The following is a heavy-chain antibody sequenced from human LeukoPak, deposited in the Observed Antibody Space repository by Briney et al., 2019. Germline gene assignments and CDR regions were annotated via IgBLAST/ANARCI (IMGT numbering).Heavy chain of an antibody. CDR1: GGSVSDYY. CDR3: ARHPSGRMWLQQGGWFDP. Sequence: SETLSLTCTVSGGSVSDYYWSWIRQSPGKGLEWIGYIYYTGSSSYNPSLRSRVTISADTSKNQFSLKLSSVTAADTAVYYCARHPSGRMWLQQGGWFDPWDQGTLVTVSS. V-gene: IGHV4-59*08. J-gene: IGHJ5*02. D-gene: IGHD5-24*01. CDR2: IYYTGSS.